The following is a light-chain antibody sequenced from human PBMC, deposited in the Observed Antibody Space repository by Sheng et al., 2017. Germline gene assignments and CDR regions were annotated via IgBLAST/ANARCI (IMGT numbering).Light chain of an antibody. CDR3: QQYGYSPYT. J-gene: IGKJ2*01. Sequence: EIVMTQSPATLSVSPGERATLSCRASQSVSSYLAWYQQRPGQAPRLLIYGASSRATGIPDRFSGSGSATDFTLTISRLEPEDFAVYYCQQYGYSPYTFGQGTKLEI. CDR1: QSVSSY. CDR2: GAS. V-gene: IGKV3-20*01.